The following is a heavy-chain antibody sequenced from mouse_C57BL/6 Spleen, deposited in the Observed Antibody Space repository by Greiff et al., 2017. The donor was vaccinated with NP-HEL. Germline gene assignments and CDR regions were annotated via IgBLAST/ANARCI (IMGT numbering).Heavy chain of an antibody. CDR2: IDPSDSYT. CDR1: GYTFTSYW. CDR3: ARNLYGSSPFYFDY. Sequence: QVQLQQPGAELVMPGASVKLSCKASGYTFTSYWMHWVKQRPGQGLEWIGEIDPSDSYTNYNQKFKGKSTLTVDKSSSTAYMQLSSLTSEDSAVYYCARNLYGSSPFYFDYWGQGTTLTVSS. V-gene: IGHV1-69*01. D-gene: IGHD1-1*01. J-gene: IGHJ2*01.